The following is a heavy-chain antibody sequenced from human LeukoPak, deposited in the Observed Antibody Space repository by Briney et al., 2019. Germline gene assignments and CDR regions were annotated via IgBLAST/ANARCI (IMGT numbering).Heavy chain of an antibody. CDR1: GDSVSSNRAA. V-gene: IGHV6-1*01. D-gene: IGHD3-3*01. J-gene: IGHJ5*02. CDR3: ARQGFRRFDP. Sequence: SQTLSLTCAISGDSVSSNRAAWNWFRQSPSRGLEWLGRTYYTPKWYNDYAVSVKSRITVNPDTSKNQFSLHLNSVTPEDTAVYYCARQGFRRFDPWGQGTLVTVSP. CDR2: TYYTPKWYN.